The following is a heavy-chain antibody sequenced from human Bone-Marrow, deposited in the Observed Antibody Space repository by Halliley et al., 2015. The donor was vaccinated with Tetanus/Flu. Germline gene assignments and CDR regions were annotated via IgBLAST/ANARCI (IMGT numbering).Heavy chain of an antibody. D-gene: IGHD5-18*01. CDR3: AREDGYGYGLTFDS. CDR2: ICRTTTSI. Sequence: WVSYICRTTTSIYFADSVKGRFTISRDNARNSLYLQMNSLRAEDTAVYYCAREDGYGYGLTFDSWGQGTLVTVSS. J-gene: IGHJ4*02. V-gene: IGHV3-48*03.